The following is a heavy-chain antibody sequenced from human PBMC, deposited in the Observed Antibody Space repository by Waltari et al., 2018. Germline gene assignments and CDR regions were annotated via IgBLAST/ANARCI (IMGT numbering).Heavy chain of an antibody. CDR3: AKDHASSGWPTFDS. D-gene: IGHD6-19*01. CDR1: GFSIGSPA. Sequence: EVQFLESGGALVQPGGSLRLSCAASGFSIGSPAMSWVRQAPGKGPEWVASITRQATTYYAGSVRGRFAISRDESDNKWYLQMSGLRAEDTAMYYCAKDHASSGWPTFDSWGQGTQVTVSS. V-gene: IGHV3-23*01. J-gene: IGHJ4*02. CDR2: ITRQATT.